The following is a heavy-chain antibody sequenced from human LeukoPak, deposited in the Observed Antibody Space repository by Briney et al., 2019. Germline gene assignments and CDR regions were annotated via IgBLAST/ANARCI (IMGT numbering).Heavy chain of an antibody. CDR3: ARLRSATRLFDY. Sequence: SETLSPTCTVSGGSISSSSYYWGWIRQHPGKGLEWIGYIYYSGSTYYNPSLKSRVTISVDTSKNQFSLKLSSVTAADTAVYYCARLRSATRLFDYWGQGTLVTVSS. CDR1: GGSISSSSYY. V-gene: IGHV4-31*03. J-gene: IGHJ4*02. D-gene: IGHD5-24*01. CDR2: IYYSGST.